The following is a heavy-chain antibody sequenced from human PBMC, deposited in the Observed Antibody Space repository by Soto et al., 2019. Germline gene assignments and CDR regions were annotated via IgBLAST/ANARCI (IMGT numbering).Heavy chain of an antibody. CDR2: IYWSDDK. CDR1: GFSLSASGVG. Sequence: QTTLKESGPTLVKPTQTLTLTCTFSGFSLSASGVGVGWVRQPPGKALEWLALIYWSDDKRYSPSLKSRLTITKDTSKNQVVLTMTNMDPVDTATYYCAHRPHYSGSWYWIGYFDYWGQGTLVTVSS. J-gene: IGHJ4*02. V-gene: IGHV2-5*01. D-gene: IGHD1-26*01. CDR3: AHRPHYSGSWYWIGYFDY.